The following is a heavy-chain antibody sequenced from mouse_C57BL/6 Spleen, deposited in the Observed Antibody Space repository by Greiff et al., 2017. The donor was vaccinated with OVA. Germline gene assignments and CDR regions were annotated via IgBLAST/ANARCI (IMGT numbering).Heavy chain of an antibody. CDR3: ARWDDYDSWFAY. V-gene: IGHV1-64*01. CDR2: IHPNSGST. J-gene: IGHJ3*01. CDR1: GYTFTSYW. D-gene: IGHD2-4*01. Sequence: QVQLQQPGAELVKPGASVKLSCKASGYTFTSYWMHWVKQRPGQGLEWIGMIHPNSGSTNYNEKFKSKATLTVDKSSSTAYMQLSSLTSEYSAVYYCARWDDYDSWFAYWVPGTLVTVSA.